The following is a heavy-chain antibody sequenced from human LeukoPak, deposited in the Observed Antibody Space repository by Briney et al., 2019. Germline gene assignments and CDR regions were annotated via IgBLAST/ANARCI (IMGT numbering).Heavy chain of an antibody. CDR3: ARDRWDSSGYYYSWFDP. D-gene: IGHD3-22*01. V-gene: IGHV4-4*07. CDR2: IYTSGST. Sequence: ETLSLTCTVSGGPISSYYWSWIRQPAGKGLEWIGRIYTSGSTNYNPSLKSRVTMSVDTSKNQFSLKLSSVTAADTAVYYCARDRWDSSGYYYSWFDPWGQGTLVTVSS. CDR1: GGPISSYY. J-gene: IGHJ5*02.